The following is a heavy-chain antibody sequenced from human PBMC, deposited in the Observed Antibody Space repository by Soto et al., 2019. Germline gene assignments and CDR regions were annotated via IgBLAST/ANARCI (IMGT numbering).Heavy chain of an antibody. D-gene: IGHD3-22*01. CDR1: GFTFSDYY. CDR3: ARVTDSSGYSEEDAFDI. J-gene: IGHJ3*02. CDR2: ISSSSSYT. Sequence: QVQLVESGGGLVKPGGSLRLSCAASGFTFSDYYMSWIRQAPGKGLEWVSYISSSSSYTNYADSVKGRFTISRDNAKNSLYLHMNSLRDEDTAVYYCARVTDSSGYSEEDAFDIWGQGTMVTVSS. V-gene: IGHV3-11*05.